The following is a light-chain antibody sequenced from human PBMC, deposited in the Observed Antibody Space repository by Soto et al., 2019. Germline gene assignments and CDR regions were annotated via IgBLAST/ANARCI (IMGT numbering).Light chain of an antibody. Sequence: DIQMTQSPSTLSASVGDRVTITCRASQGISSYLAWYQQKPGKAPKLLISTASTLQSGVPSRFSDSGSGTEFTLTISSLQPEDFATYYCQQLNNYPRTFGQGTKVDI. V-gene: IGKV1-9*01. CDR2: TAS. J-gene: IGKJ1*01. CDR1: QGISSY. CDR3: QQLNNYPRT.